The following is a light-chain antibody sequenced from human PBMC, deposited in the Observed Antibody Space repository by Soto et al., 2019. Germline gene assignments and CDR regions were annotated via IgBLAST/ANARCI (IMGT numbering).Light chain of an antibody. Sequence: EVVLTQSPATLSLSPGEGATLSCRVSQSISSSYLSWYQQRPGQAPRLLSYGASTRATGIPARFSGSGRGSGTDFTLTISSLQPEDFAVYYCQQDYNLPITFGQGTRLEIK. CDR3: QQDYNLPIT. CDR1: QSISSSY. V-gene: IGKV3D-7*01. J-gene: IGKJ5*01. CDR2: GAS.